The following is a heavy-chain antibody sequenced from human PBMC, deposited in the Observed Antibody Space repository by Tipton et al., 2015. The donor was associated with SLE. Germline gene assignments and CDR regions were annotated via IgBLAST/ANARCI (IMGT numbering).Heavy chain of an antibody. CDR1: GFTFSSYA. D-gene: IGHD2-15*01. CDR2: ISYDGSNK. Sequence: SLRLSCAASGFTFSSYAMHWVRQAPGKGLEWVAVISYDGSNKYYADSVKGRFTISRDNSKNTLYLQMNSLRAEDTAVYYCARDLLGYCSGGSCNYGMDVWGQGTTVTVSS. J-gene: IGHJ6*02. CDR3: ARDLLGYCSGGSCNYGMDV. V-gene: IGHV3-30-3*01.